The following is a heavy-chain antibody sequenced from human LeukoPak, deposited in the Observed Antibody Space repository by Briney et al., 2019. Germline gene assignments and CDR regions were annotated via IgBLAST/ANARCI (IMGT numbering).Heavy chain of an antibody. CDR3: ARWNDGWEFYC. V-gene: IGHV3-7*02. Sequence: VQPGGSLRLSCVASGFPFSRSSMTWVRQAPGKGLEWVDHLKEDGTEEYYVDSVKGRVTISRDNAKNSLYLQMNSLRAEDTAVYYCARWNDGWEFYCWGQGTLVS. D-gene: IGHD1-1*01. CDR2: LKEDGTEE. CDR1: GFPFSRSS. J-gene: IGHJ4*02.